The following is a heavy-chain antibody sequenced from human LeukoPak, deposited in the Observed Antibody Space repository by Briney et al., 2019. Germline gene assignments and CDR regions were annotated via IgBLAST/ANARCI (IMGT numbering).Heavy chain of an antibody. CDR3: ARGWSGPLPDV. CDR2: IYTGGST. V-gene: IGHV3-66*01. Sequence: GGSLRLSCAASGFTVSSNYMSWVRQAPGKGLEWVSVIYTGGSTYYADSVKGRFTISRDNSKNTLYLHMNSLRVEDTAVYCCARGWSGPLPDVWGQGTTVTVSS. D-gene: IGHD3-3*01. CDR1: GFTVSSNY. J-gene: IGHJ6*02.